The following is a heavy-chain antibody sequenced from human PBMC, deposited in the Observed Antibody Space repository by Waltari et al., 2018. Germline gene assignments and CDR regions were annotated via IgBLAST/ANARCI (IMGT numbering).Heavy chain of an antibody. V-gene: IGHV4-38-2*01. CDR3: ARQDPGIAAAGYYYYYMDV. Sequence: QVQLQESGPGLVKPSETLSLTCAVSGYSISSGYYWGWIRQPPGKGLEWIGSIYHSGSTYSNPSLKSRVTISVDTSKNQFSLKLSSVTAADTAVYYCARQDPGIAAAGYYYYYMDVWGKGTTVTVSS. D-gene: IGHD6-13*01. CDR2: IYHSGST. J-gene: IGHJ6*03. CDR1: GYSISSGYY.